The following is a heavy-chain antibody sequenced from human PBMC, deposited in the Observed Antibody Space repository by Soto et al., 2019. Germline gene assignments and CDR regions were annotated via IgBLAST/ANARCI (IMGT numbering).Heavy chain of an antibody. CDR2: IYSGGST. CDR3: ARDAAGGSSWYDC. Sequence: GGSLRLSCAASGFTVSSNYMTWVRQAPGKGLEWVSIIYSGGSTYYADSVKGRFTISRDNSKNTLYLQMNSLRAEDTGVYYCARDAAGGSSWYDCWGQGTLVTVSS. CDR1: GFTVSSNY. D-gene: IGHD6-13*01. J-gene: IGHJ4*02. V-gene: IGHV3-53*01.